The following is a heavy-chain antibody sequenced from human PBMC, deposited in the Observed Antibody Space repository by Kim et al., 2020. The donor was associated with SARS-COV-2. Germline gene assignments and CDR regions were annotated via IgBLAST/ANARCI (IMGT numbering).Heavy chain of an antibody. Sequence: GGSLRLSCAASGVTFGDYYMSWIRQAPGKGLEWISYISISSNYRDYADSVKGRFTISRDNAKNLVYLQMNSVRVEDTAVYFCVCSGWEVYRLYGKDVWGQGTTVTV. CDR1: GVTFGDYY. CDR2: ISISSNYR. D-gene: IGHD6-19*01. J-gene: IGHJ6*02. V-gene: IGHV3-11*03. CDR3: VCSGWEVYRLYGKDV.